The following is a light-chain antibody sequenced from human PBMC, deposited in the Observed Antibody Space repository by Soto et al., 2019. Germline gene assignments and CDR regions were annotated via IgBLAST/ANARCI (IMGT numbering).Light chain of an antibody. CDR3: QQSYSTPLA. CDR1: QSISNF. V-gene: IGKV1-39*01. Sequence: DIQMTQSPSSLSASVGDRVTITCRASQSISNFLNWYQQKPGKAPKLLIYAASSLQSGVPARFSGSGSGTDFTPTISSLQPEEFATYYCQQSYSTPLAFGGGTKVEIK. J-gene: IGKJ4*01. CDR2: AAS.